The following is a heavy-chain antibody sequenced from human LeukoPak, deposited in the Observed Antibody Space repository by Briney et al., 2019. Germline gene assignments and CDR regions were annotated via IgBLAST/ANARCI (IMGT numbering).Heavy chain of an antibody. Sequence: GGSLTLSCAATGFIVSSNYMICVRQPPGKGLEWVSGIYRGGSTYYADTVKGRFTTSRENSKNTLYLQMNSLRAEDTAVYYCARVFDHWLDPWGPGTLVTVSS. D-gene: IGHD3-9*01. CDR3: ARVFDHWLDP. CDR2: IYRGGST. V-gene: IGHV3-66*01. CDR1: GFIVSSNY. J-gene: IGHJ5*02.